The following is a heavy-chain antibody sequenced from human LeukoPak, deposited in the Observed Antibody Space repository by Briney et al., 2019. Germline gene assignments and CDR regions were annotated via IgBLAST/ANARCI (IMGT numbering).Heavy chain of an antibody. J-gene: IGHJ6*03. CDR3: ARVGPWVNPDYYYYYMDV. CDR1: DFSFTTYA. V-gene: IGHV3-21*01. Sequence: PGGSLRLSCAASDFSFTTYAMSWVRQAPGKGLEWVSSISGGDPTTYYADSVKGRFTISRDNAKNSLYLQMNSLRAEDTAVYYCARVGPWVNPDYYYYYMDVWGKGTTVTVSS. CDR2: ISGGDPTT. D-gene: IGHD3-16*01.